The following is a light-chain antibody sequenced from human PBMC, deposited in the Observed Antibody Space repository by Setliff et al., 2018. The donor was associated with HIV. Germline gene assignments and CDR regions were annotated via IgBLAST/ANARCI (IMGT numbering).Light chain of an antibody. CDR3: QASDSSTAYV. CDR1: KLGDKY. J-gene: IGLJ1*01. CDR2: QDS. Sequence: SYELTQPPSVSVSPGQTASITCSGDKLGDKYACWYQQKPGQSPVLVIYQDSKRPSGIPERFSGSNSGNTATLTISGTQAMDEADYYCQASDSSTAYVFGTGTKV. V-gene: IGLV3-1*01.